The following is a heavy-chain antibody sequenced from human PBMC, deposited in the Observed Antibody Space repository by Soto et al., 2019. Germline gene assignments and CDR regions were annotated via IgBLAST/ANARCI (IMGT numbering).Heavy chain of an antibody. CDR3: AMGSIAVAGPTVDY. Sequence: EVQLLESGGGLVQPGGSLRLSCAASGFTFSSYAMSWVRQSPGKGLEWGLAISGSGGSTYYADSVTGRFTISRDNSKNTLYLQMNSLTAEDTAVYYCAMGSIAVAGPTVDYSGQGTLVTVSS. CDR2: ISGSGGST. J-gene: IGHJ4*02. V-gene: IGHV3-23*01. D-gene: IGHD6-19*01. CDR1: GFTFSSYA.